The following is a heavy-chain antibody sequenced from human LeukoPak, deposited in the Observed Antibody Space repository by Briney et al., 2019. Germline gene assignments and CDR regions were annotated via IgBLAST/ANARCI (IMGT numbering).Heavy chain of an antibody. CDR2: IYHSGST. V-gene: IGHV4-38-2*02. Sequence: SETLSLTCTVSGYSISSGYYWGWIRQPPGKGLEWIGSIYHSGSTYYNPSLKSRGTISVDTSRNQFSLKLRSVTAADTAVYYCARLDRQWLIDYWGQGSLVTVSP. CDR1: GYSISSGYY. D-gene: IGHD6-19*01. J-gene: IGHJ4*02. CDR3: ARLDRQWLIDY.